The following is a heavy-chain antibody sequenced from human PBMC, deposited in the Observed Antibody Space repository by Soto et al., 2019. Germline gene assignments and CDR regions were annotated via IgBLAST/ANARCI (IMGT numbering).Heavy chain of an antibody. D-gene: IGHD3-22*01. CDR1: GDSISRIDYY. V-gene: IGHV4-31*03. Sequence: SETLSLTCSVSGDSISRIDYYWTWIRQHPEKGLEWIGNIYFRGNTYYSPSLEGRLTISVDTSKNQSSLKLTSVTAADTAVYYCAREGGSYDSGGYLIRGAFDIWGQGTMVTVSS. J-gene: IGHJ3*02. CDR3: AREGGSYDSGGYLIRGAFDI. CDR2: IYFRGNT.